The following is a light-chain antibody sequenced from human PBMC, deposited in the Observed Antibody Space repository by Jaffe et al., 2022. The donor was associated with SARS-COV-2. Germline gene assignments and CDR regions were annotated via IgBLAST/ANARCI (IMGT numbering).Light chain of an antibody. J-gene: IGLJ1*01. V-gene: IGLV3-10*01. Sequence: SYELTQPPSVSVSPGQTARITCSGDELPRKYAYWYQQKSGRAPVLVIYEDSKRPSGIPERFSGSSSGTMATLTISGAQVEDEADYYCYSTDSSGFHYVFGTGTKVTVL. CDR1: ELPRKY. CDR3: YSTDSSGFHYV. CDR2: EDS.